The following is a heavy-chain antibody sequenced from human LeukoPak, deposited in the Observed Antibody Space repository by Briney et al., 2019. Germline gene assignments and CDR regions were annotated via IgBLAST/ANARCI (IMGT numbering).Heavy chain of an antibody. CDR1: GFTFSSYA. Sequence: GGSLRLSCAASGFTFSSYAMTWVRRAPGKGLEWVSTISSSGGRTDYADSVKGRFIISRDNSKNTLYRQMNSLRAEDTAVYYCAKEYGSGSYSDFDYWGQGTLVTVSS. CDR3: AKEYGSGSYSDFDY. V-gene: IGHV3-23*01. J-gene: IGHJ4*02. CDR2: ISSSGGRT. D-gene: IGHD3-10*01.